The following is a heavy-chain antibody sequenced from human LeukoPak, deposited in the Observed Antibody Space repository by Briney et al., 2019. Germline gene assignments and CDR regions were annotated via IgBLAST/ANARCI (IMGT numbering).Heavy chain of an antibody. CDR2: INHSGST. J-gene: IGHJ6*03. Sequence: ASEKLSFTFAVSDRAVSGYYVGFVGRRLMKRMKWIGEINHSGSTNYNPSLKSRVTISVDTSKNQFSLKLSSVTAADTAVYYCAGANGSMVRGTRKNYYYYYMDVWGKGTTVTVSS. CDR1: DRAVSGYY. V-gene: IGHV4-34*01. D-gene: IGHD3-10*01. CDR3: AGANGSMVRGTRKNYYYYYMDV.